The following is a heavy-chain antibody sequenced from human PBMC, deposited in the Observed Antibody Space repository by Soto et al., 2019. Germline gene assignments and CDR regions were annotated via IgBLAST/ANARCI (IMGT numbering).Heavy chain of an antibody. CDR2: IYDSGVT. V-gene: IGHV4-30-4*08. J-gene: IGHJ6*02. D-gene: IGHD2-15*01. CDR3: VNDLSHCYTVNG. Sequence: HTLSNTCSGSGAIVKSGENYWSWVRQPPGKELEWLGYIYDSGVTSYTPALKSRVTLSLDRPNNQVSLKLRSVTAADTAVYFCVNDLSHCYTVNGWG. CDR1: GAIVKSGENY.